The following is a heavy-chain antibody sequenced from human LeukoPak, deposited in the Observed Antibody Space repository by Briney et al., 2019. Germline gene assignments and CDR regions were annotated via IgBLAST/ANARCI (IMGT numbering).Heavy chain of an antibody. Sequence: PGGSLRLSCAASGFTFSSYAMSWVRQAPGKGLEWVSAISGSGGSTYYADSVKGRFTISRDNSKNTLYLQMNSLRAEDTAVYYCAKDSITIFGVVITREGYFDYWGQGTLVTVSS. D-gene: IGHD3-3*01. J-gene: IGHJ4*02. CDR2: ISGSGGST. V-gene: IGHV3-23*01. CDR1: GFTFSSYA. CDR3: AKDSITIFGVVITREGYFDY.